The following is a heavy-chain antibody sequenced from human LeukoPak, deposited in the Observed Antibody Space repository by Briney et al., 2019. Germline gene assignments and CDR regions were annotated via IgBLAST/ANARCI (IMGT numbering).Heavy chain of an antibody. D-gene: IGHD3-3*02. V-gene: IGHV3-53*01. CDR3: ARDHFRGT. CDR1: GFTFSSYG. Sequence: GGSLRLSCAASGFTFSSYGMSWVRQAPGKGLEWVSVIYSGGSTYYADSVKGRFTISRDNSKNTLYLQMNSLRAEVTAVYYCARDHFRGTWGQGTLVTVSS. CDR2: IYSGGST. J-gene: IGHJ4*02.